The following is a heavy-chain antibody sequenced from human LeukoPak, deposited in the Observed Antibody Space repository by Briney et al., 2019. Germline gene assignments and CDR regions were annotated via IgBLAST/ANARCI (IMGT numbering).Heavy chain of an antibody. CDR2: INNDGSIT. D-gene: IGHD3-10*01. CDR1: GFIFSNHY. V-gene: IGHV3-74*01. CDR3: VLMVWG. Sequence: GGSLRLSCAVSGFIFSNHYMHWDRQVPGKGLVWVSRINNDGSITSYADSVKGRFTISRDNAKNTLYLQMNSLRAEDTAVYYCVLMVWGGGQGTLVTVSS. J-gene: IGHJ4*02.